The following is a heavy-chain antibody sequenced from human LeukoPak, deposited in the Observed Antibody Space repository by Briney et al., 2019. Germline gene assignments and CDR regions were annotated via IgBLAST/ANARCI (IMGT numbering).Heavy chain of an antibody. CDR1: GFTFSSYA. Sequence: GGSLRLSCAASGFTFSSYAVSWVRQAPGKGLEWVSSISGSGGSTYYGDSVKGRFTISRDNSKNTLYLQMNSLRAEDTAVYYCAKSQYSSSWYTPAFDIWGQGTMVTVSS. V-gene: IGHV3-23*01. D-gene: IGHD6-13*01. CDR3: AKSQYSSSWYTPAFDI. J-gene: IGHJ3*02. CDR2: ISGSGGST.